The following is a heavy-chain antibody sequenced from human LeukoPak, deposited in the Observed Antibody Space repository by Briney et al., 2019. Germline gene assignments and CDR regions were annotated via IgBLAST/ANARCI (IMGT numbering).Heavy chain of an antibody. Sequence: SGPTLVKPTQTLTLTCTFSGFSLSTSGVGVGWIRQPPGKALEWLALIYWNDDKRYSPSLKSRLTITKDTSKNQVVLTMTNTDPVDTATYYCAHRPHLPGIAAAGTSGDYYYGMDVWGQGTTVTVSS. CDR3: AHRPHLPGIAAAGTSGDYYYGMDV. CDR1: GFSLSTSGVG. D-gene: IGHD6-13*01. CDR2: IYWNDDK. V-gene: IGHV2-5*01. J-gene: IGHJ6*02.